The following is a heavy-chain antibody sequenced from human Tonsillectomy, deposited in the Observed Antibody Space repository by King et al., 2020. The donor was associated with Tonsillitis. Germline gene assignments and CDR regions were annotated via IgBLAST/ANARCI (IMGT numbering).Heavy chain of an antibody. CDR2: ISWNSGGI. D-gene: IGHD6-19*01. CDR1: GFKFDEYA. CDR3: AKAYTSGCYTPPFDY. J-gene: IGHJ4*02. Sequence: VQLVESGGGLVQPGRSLRLSCAASGFKFDEYAMHLVRQAPGKGLEWVSGISWNSGGIGYADSLKGRFTISRDNAKNSLFLQVNSLRAEDTALYYCAKAYTSGCYTPPFDYWGQGTLITVSS. V-gene: IGHV3-9*01.